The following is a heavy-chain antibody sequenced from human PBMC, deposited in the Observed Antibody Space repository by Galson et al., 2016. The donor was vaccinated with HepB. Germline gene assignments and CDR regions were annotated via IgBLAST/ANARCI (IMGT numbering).Heavy chain of an antibody. CDR2: MNFNSGNS. J-gene: IGHJ5*02. D-gene: IGHD6-19*01. V-gene: IGHV1-8*01. CDR1: TFTIFD. Sequence: TFTIFDINWVRQATGQGLEWMGWMNFNSGNSGYSQKFQGRLTMTRNTSTSTAYLELRSLKSDDTAMYYCARDSSGWRERWFDPWGQGTLVTVSS. CDR3: ARDSSGWRERWFDP.